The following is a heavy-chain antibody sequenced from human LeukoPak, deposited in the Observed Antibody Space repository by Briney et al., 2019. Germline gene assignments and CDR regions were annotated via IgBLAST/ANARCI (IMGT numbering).Heavy chain of an antibody. V-gene: IGHV3-11*04. CDR1: GFTFSDYY. J-gene: IGHJ3*02. CDR3: ARDLALTCSSSTSCQGAFDI. CDR2: ISSSGSTI. Sequence: GGSLRLSCAASGFTFSDYYMSWIRQAPGKGLEWVSYISSSGSTIYYADSVKGRFTISRDNAKNSLYLQMNSLRAEDTAVYYCARDLALTCSSSTSCQGAFDIWGQGTMVTVSS. D-gene: IGHD2-2*01.